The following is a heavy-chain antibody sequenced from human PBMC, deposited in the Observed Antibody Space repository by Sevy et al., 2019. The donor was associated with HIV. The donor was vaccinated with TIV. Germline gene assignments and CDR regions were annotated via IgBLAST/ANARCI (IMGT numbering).Heavy chain of an antibody. J-gene: IGHJ5*02. V-gene: IGHV3-7*01. D-gene: IGHD6-13*01. CDR2: IKEDGSEK. CDR1: GFTFSSYW. Sequence: GGSLRLSCAASGFTFSSYWMSWVRQAPGKGLEWVANIKEDGSEKNYVDSVKGRFTISSDNAKNSLYLQMNSLRAEDTAVYYCAREVRSRWYLEGFDPWGQGTLVTVSS. CDR3: AREVRSRWYLEGFDP.